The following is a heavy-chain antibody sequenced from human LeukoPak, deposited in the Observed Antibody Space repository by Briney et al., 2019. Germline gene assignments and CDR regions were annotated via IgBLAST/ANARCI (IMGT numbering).Heavy chain of an antibody. CDR3: ARSPGIAAAAHNLDY. J-gene: IGHJ4*02. CDR2: INHSGST. V-gene: IGHV4-34*01. Sequence: SETLSLTCAVYGGSFSGYYWSWIRQPPGKGLEWIGEINHSGSTNYNPSLKSRVTISVDTSKNQFSLKLSSVTAADTAVYYCARSPGIAAAAHNLDYWGQGTLVTVSS. CDR1: GGSFSGYY. D-gene: IGHD6-13*01.